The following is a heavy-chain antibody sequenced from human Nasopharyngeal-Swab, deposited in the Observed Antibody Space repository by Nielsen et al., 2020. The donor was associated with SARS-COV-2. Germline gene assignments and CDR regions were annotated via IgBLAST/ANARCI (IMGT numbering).Heavy chain of an antibody. CDR2: IIPIFGAA. D-gene: IGHD3-10*01. CDR3: VYGSGSYYNLYY. J-gene: IGHJ4*02. V-gene: IGHV1-69*13. Sequence: SVKVSCKASGGTFSSYAISWVRQAPGQGLEWMGGIIPIFGAANYAQKFQGRVTITADESTSTAYMELSSLRSEDTAVYYCVYGSGSYYNLYYWGQGTLVTVSS. CDR1: GGTFSSYA.